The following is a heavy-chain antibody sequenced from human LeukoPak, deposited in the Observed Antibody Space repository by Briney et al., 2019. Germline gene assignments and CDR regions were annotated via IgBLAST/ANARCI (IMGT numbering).Heavy chain of an antibody. D-gene: IGHD3-10*01. CDR1: GFTFSIYW. J-gene: IGHJ4*01. V-gene: IGHV3-15*01. CDR3: TSVGFGPYYFDN. Sequence: GGSLRLSCAVSGFTFSIYWMSWVRQAPGKGLEWVGRIKSKTDGGTTDYAAPVKGRFTISRDDSKNTLFLQMNSLKTEDTAVYYCTSVGFGPYYFDNWXXXTLVTVSS. CDR2: IKSKTDGGTT.